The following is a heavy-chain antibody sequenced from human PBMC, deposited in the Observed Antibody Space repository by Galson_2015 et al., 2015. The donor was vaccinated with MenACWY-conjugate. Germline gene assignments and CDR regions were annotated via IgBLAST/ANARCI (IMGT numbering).Heavy chain of an antibody. V-gene: IGHV3-23*01. CDR2: ISGSSDST. D-gene: IGHD2-15*01. J-gene: IGHJ4*02. CDR3: ARCSGGSCYHRMDY. CDR1: GFTFSGYA. Sequence: SLRLSCAASGFTFSGYAVSWVRQAPGQGLEWVSAISGSSDSTYYADSVRGRFTISRDISKNTLFLQLNSLRAEDTAVYYCARCSGGSCYHRMDYWGQGTLVTVSS.